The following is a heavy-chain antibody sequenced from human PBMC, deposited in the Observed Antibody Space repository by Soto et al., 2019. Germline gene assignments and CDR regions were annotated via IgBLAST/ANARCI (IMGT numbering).Heavy chain of an antibody. CDR2: IYGSDDK. CDR3: ARQYAPYYFAS. Sequence: QITLKESGPTLVKPTQTLTLTCTFSGFSLTTSAVAVGWIRQPPGKALEWLAIIYGSDDKFYSPSLKSRLTITKATATNQVVLTMTNMVPVDTATYYCARQYAPYYFASWGQGTLVTVSS. V-gene: IGHV2-5*01. J-gene: IGHJ4*02. CDR1: GFSLTTSAVA.